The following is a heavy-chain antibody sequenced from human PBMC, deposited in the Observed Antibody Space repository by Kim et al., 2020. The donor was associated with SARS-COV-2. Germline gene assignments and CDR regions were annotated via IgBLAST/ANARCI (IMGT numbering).Heavy chain of an antibody. CDR2: IYYSGST. V-gene: IGHV4-59*01. Sequence: SETLSLTCTVSGGSISSYYWSWIRQPPGKGLEWIGYIYYSGSTNYNPSLKSRVTISVDTSKNQFSLKLSSVTAADTAVYYCARVAAVVNGLDPWGQGTLVTVSS. CDR3: ARVAAVVNGLDP. CDR1: GGSISSYY. J-gene: IGHJ5*02. D-gene: IGHD3-22*01.